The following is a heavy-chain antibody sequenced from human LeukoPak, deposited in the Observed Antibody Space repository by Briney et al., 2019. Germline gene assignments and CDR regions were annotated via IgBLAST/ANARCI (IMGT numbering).Heavy chain of an antibody. D-gene: IGHD1-26*01. J-gene: IGHJ4*02. CDR1: GFMFDDYG. Sequence: GESLGLSCAASGFMFDDYGMSWVRQAPGKGLEWVSGINWNGDITDYADSVKGRFTISRDNAKNSLYLQMNSLRAEDTALYYCAKDVGGSYHDYWGQGTLVTVSS. CDR2: INWNGDIT. V-gene: IGHV3-20*04. CDR3: AKDVGGSYHDY.